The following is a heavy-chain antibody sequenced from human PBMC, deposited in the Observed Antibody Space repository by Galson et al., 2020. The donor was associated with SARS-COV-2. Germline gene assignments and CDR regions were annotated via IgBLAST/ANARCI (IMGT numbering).Heavy chain of an antibody. CDR3: TRVPPYSISFWDAFDI. J-gene: IGHJ3*02. CDR2: IRSKANSYAT. Sequence: GESLKISCAASGFTFSDSSMHWVRQASGKGLEWVGRIRSKANSYATAYAASLKGRFTISRDDSKNTAYLQMNSLKTEDTAVYYCTRVPPYSISFWDAFDIWGQGTMVTVSS. CDR1: GFTFSDSS. D-gene: IGHD6-6*01. V-gene: IGHV3-73*01.